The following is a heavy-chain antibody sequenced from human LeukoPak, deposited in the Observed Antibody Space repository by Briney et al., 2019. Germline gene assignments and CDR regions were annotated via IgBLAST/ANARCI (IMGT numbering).Heavy chain of an antibody. CDR2: INHSGST. CDR1: GGSFSGYY. V-gene: IGHV4-34*01. Sequence: SETLSLTCAVYGGSFSGYYWSWIRQPPGKGLEWIGEINHSGSTNYNPSLESRVTISVDTSKNQFSLKLSSVTAADTAVYYCARGLGCGGDCYTTFDHWGQGTLVTVSS. D-gene: IGHD2-21*02. J-gene: IGHJ4*02. CDR3: ARGLGCGGDCYTTFDH.